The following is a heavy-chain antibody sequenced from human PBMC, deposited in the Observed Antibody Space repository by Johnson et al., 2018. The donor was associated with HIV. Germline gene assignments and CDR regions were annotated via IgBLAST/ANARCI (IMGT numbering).Heavy chain of an antibody. V-gene: IGHV3-20*04. CDR3: ARGRPWGWKLRRDAFDI. CDR2: MHWNGGST. CDR1: GFTFDDYG. Sequence: VQLVESGGGVVRPGGSLRLSCATSGFTFDDYGMSWVRQAPGKGLEWVSGMHWNGGSTGYADTVKGRCTISRDNATSSLYLQINRRKAKDTALYYCARGRPWGWKLRRDAFDIWGQGTGVTISS. J-gene: IGHJ3*02. D-gene: IGHD3-16*01.